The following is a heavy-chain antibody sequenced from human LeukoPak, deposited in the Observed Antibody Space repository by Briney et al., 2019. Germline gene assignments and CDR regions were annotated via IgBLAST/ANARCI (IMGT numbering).Heavy chain of an antibody. CDR2: IYYSGST. Sequence: SETLSLTCTVSGGSISSSSYYWGWIRQPPGKGLEWIGSIYYSGSTYYNPSLKSRVTISVDTSKNQFSLKLSSVTAADTAVYYCARDGSHGYSDSYYGYWGQGTLVTVSS. CDR1: GGSISSSSYY. J-gene: IGHJ4*02. V-gene: IGHV4-39*07. CDR3: ARDGSHGYSDSYYGY. D-gene: IGHD6-13*01.